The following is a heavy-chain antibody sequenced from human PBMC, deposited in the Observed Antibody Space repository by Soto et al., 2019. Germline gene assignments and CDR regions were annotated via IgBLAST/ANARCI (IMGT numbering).Heavy chain of an antibody. Sequence: GGSLRLSCAASGFTFSSYAMSWVRQAPGKGLEWVSAISGSGGSTYYADFVKGRFTISGDNSKNTLYLQMNSLRAEDTAVYYCAKDRHRSGSPHPFDYWGQGTLVTVSS. CDR1: GFTFSSYA. CDR2: ISGSGGST. D-gene: IGHD3-22*01. V-gene: IGHV3-23*01. CDR3: AKDRHRSGSPHPFDY. J-gene: IGHJ4*02.